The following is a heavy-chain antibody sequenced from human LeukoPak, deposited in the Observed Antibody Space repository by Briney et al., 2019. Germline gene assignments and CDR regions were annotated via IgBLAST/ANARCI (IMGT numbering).Heavy chain of an antibody. V-gene: IGHV1-2*02. J-gene: IGHJ4*02. CDR1: GYTFTDYY. Sequence: ASVKVSCKVSGYTFTDYYMHWVRQAPGQGFEWMGWINPNDGDTNYAQKFQARVTMTRDTSISTAHMEVSRLRSDDTAVYYCARANFLYCSSSTCLFDYWGQGTLVTVSS. CDR3: ARANFLYCSSSTCLFDY. D-gene: IGHD2-2*01. CDR2: INPNDGDT.